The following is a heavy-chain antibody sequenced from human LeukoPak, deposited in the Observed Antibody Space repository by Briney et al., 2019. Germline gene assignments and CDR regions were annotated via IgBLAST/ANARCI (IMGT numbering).Heavy chain of an antibody. D-gene: IGHD2-15*01. Sequence: GESLKISCKGSGYSFTSYSIGWVRQMPGKVLEWMGIIYPGDSDTRYSPSFQGQVTISADKSISTAYLQWSSLKASDTAMYYCARRRYCSGGSCHTAYYFDYWGQGTLVTVSS. CDR2: IYPGDSDT. CDR1: GYSFTSYS. J-gene: IGHJ4*02. V-gene: IGHV5-51*01. CDR3: ARRRYCSGGSCHTAYYFDY.